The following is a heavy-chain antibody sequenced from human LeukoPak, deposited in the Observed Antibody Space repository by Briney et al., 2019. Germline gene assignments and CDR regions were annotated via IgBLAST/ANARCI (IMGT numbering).Heavy chain of an antibody. V-gene: IGHV3-23*01. J-gene: IGHJ4*02. CDR3: AKVLLGSSSWYDPLYYFDY. CDR1: GFTFSSYA. Sequence: GGSLRLSCAASGFTFSSYAMSWVRQAPGKGLGWVSAISGSGGSTYYADSVKGRFTISRDNSKNTLYLQMNSLRAEDTAVYYCAKVLLGSSSWYDPLYYFDYWGQGTLVTVSS. CDR2: ISGSGGST. D-gene: IGHD6-13*01.